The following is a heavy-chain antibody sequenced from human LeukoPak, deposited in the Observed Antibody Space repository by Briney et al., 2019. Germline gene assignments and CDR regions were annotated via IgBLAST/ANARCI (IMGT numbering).Heavy chain of an antibody. Sequence: GEXLKISCKGSGYSFTSYWIGWVRQMPGKGLEWMGIIYPGDSDTRYSPSFQGQVTISADKSISTAYLQWSSLKASDTAMYYCATKSSGSYYYYYMDVWGKGTTVTVSS. V-gene: IGHV5-51*01. J-gene: IGHJ6*03. CDR2: IYPGDSDT. D-gene: IGHD3-22*01. CDR1: GYSFTSYW. CDR3: ATKSSGSYYYYYMDV.